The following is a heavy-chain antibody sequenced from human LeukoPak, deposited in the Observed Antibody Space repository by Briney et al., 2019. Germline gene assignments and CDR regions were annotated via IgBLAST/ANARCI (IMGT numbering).Heavy chain of an antibody. D-gene: IGHD3-22*01. J-gene: IGHJ4*02. Sequence: ASVKVSCKASGYTFTGYYMHWVRQAPGQGLEWMGWINPNSGGTNYAQKFQGRVTMTRDTSISTAYMELSRLRSDDTAVYYCARAGLTYYYDSSGYQADYWGQGTLVTVSS. CDR1: GYTFTGYY. CDR3: ARAGLTYYYDSSGYQADY. V-gene: IGHV1-2*02. CDR2: INPNSGGT.